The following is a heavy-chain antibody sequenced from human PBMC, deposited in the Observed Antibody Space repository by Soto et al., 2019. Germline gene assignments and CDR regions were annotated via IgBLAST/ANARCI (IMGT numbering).Heavy chain of an antibody. CDR2: IYPGDSDT. J-gene: IGHJ6*02. CDR1: GYTFTDYW. V-gene: IGHV5-51*01. CDR3: ARVRVAATRYYYYYYGMDV. Sequence: GESLKISCKGSGYTFTDYWIGWVRQLPGKGLEWMGIIYPGDSDTRYSPSFQGHVTITVDKSTSTAYLQWNTLKASDTAMYYCARVRVAATRYYYYYYGMDVWGQGTTVTVSS. D-gene: IGHD2-15*01.